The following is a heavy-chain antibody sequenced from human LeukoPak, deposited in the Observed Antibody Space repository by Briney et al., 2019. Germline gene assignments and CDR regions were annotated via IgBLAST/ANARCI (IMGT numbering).Heavy chain of an antibody. V-gene: IGHV3-21*01. CDR1: GFTFSSSA. Sequence: GGSLRLSCAASGFTFSSSAMNWVRQAPGKGLEWASSINNVGRHIYYAGSVRGRFTISRDNAKNSLYLQMSSLRAEDTAVYYCTRDPTQYLRYGYFDYWGQGTLVTVSS. D-gene: IGHD4-11*01. CDR3: TRDPTQYLRYGYFDY. CDR2: INNVGRHI. J-gene: IGHJ4*02.